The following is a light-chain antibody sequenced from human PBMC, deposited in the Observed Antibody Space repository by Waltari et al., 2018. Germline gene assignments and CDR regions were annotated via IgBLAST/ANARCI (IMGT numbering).Light chain of an antibody. V-gene: IGLV2-11*01. J-gene: IGLJ1*01. CDR1: SGDVGAYDS. Sequence: QSALTQPRSVSGSPGQSVTVSCSGTSGDVGAYDSVSWYQQYPGKAPKVVIYDVTKRPSWIPDRFSGSKSVNTASLTISGLQADDEADYYCCSYAGSYTYVFGSVTKVTVL. CDR3: CSYAGSYTYV. CDR2: DVT.